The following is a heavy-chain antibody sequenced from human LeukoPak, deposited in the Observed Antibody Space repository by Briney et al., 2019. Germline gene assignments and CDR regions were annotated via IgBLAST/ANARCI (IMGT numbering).Heavy chain of an antibody. V-gene: IGHV3-48*01. Sequence: GGSLRLSCAASGFTFSSYSMNWARQAPGKGLEWVSYISSSSSTIYYADSVKGRFTTSRDNAKNSLYLQMNSLRAEDTAVYYCARVADYYDSSGGAFDIWGQGTMVTVSS. CDR3: ARVADYYDSSGGAFDI. CDR2: ISSSSSTI. D-gene: IGHD3-22*01. CDR1: GFTFSSYS. J-gene: IGHJ3*02.